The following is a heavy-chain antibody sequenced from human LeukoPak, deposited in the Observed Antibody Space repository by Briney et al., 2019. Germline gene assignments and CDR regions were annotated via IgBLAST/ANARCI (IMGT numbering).Heavy chain of an antibody. CDR3: ARCPKMATQSDPFDY. CDR1: GGSFSGYY. Sequence: SETLSLTCAVYGGSFSGYYWSWIRQPPGKGLEWIGETNHSGSTNYNPSLKSRVTISVDTSKNQFSLKLSSVTAADTAVYYCARCPKMATQSDPFDYWGQGTLVTVSS. D-gene: IGHD5-24*01. J-gene: IGHJ4*02. CDR2: TNHSGST. V-gene: IGHV4-34*01.